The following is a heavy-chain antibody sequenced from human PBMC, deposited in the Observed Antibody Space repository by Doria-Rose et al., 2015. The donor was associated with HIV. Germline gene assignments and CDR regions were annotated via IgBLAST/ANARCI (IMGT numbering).Heavy chain of an antibody. CDR2: INPDSGGT. V-gene: IGHV1-2*02. CDR1: GYTFSGYY. D-gene: IGHD5-18*01. Sequence: PGASVNVSCKASGYTFSGYYMHWVRQAPGQGLEWMGWINPDSGGTNYAQKFQGRVTMTRDTSITTGYMELSSLTSDDTAVYYCAEGYGGYAGYFDYWGQGTLVTVSS. CDR3: AEGYGGYAGYFDY. J-gene: IGHJ4*02.